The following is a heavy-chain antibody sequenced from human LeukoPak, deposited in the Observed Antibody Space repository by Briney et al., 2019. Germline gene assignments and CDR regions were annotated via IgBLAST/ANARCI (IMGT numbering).Heavy chain of an antibody. D-gene: IGHD3-22*01. CDR1: GFTFSSYW. J-gene: IGHJ3*02. Sequence: PGGSLRLSCAASGFTFSSYWMQWVRQAPGKGLLWIPHIKSDGSGTTYADSVEGRFTISRDNAKNTLYLQMNSLRDEDTAVYYCARDGDSSGYYAAFDIWGQGTMVTVSS. CDR3: ARDGDSSGYYAAFDI. CDR2: IKSDGSGT. V-gene: IGHV3-74*01.